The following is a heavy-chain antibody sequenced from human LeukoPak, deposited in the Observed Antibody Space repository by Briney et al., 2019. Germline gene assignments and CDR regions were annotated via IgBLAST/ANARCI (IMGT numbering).Heavy chain of an antibody. J-gene: IGHJ5*02. CDR1: GGSISSGGYS. Sequence: SETLSLTCAVSGGSISSGGYSWSWIRQPPGKGLEWIGYIYHSGGTYYNPSLKSRVTISVDRSKNQFSLKLSSVTAADTAVYYCARGEIVPAANWFDPWGQGTLVTVSS. D-gene: IGHD2-2*01. CDR3: ARGEIVPAANWFDP. V-gene: IGHV4-30-2*01. CDR2: IYHSGGT.